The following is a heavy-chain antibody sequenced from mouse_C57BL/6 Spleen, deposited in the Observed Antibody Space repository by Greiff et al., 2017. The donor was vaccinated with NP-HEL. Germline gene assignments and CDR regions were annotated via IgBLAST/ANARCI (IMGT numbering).Heavy chain of an antibody. V-gene: IGHV5-6*01. CDR2: ISSGGSYT. Sequence: EVKLVESGGDLVKPGGSLKLSCAASGFTFSSYGMSWVRQTPDKRLEWVATISSGGSYTYYPDSVKGRFTISRDNAKNTLYLQMSSLKSEDTAMYYCARVTTVVATPSYAMDYWGQGTSVTVSS. CDR1: GFTFSSYG. D-gene: IGHD1-1*01. CDR3: ARVTTVVATPSYAMDY. J-gene: IGHJ4*01.